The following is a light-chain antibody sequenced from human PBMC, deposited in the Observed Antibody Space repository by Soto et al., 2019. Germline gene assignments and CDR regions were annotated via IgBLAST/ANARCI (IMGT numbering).Light chain of an antibody. Sequence: DIVMTQSPDSLAVSLGERATINCKSSQNLLYSSNNKNFLAWYQQKPGQSPNLLIYWASTRESGVPDRFSGGGSGTDFTLTISGLQAEDGAVYYCQQYYSTPPTFGQGTKLEIK. V-gene: IGKV4-1*01. J-gene: IGKJ2*01. CDR1: QNLLYSSNNKNF. CDR3: QQYYSTPPT. CDR2: WAS.